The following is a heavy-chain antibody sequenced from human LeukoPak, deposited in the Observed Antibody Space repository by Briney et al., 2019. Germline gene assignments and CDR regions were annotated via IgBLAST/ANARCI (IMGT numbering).Heavy chain of an antibody. CDR2: MNPNSGNT. D-gene: IGHD3-3*01. CDR1: GYTFSNYD. V-gene: IGHV1-8*01. J-gene: IGHJ5*02. CDR3: ARGRSAALPRQNCFDP. Sequence: GASVKVSCKASGYTFSNYDINWVRQATGQGLEWMGWMNPNSGNTGYAQNFQGRVTMTRNTSVSTAYMELSSLTSEDTAVYYCARGRSAALPRQNCFDPWGQGTLVTVPS.